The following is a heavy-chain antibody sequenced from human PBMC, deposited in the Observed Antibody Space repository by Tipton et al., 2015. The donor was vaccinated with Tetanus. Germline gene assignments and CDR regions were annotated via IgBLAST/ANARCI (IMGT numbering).Heavy chain of an antibody. D-gene: IGHD3-22*01. CDR2: ISTSSTTI. CDR3: ARDFSYYFDSKSGFDY. Sequence: SLRLSCAASGFTFQDYAIHWVRQAPGKGLEWVSYISTSSTTIFYADSVRGRFTISRDNAKNSLYLQMNSLRDEDTAVYYCARDFSYYFDSKSGFDYWGQGTLVTVSS. CDR1: GFTFQDYA. V-gene: IGHV3-48*02. J-gene: IGHJ4*02.